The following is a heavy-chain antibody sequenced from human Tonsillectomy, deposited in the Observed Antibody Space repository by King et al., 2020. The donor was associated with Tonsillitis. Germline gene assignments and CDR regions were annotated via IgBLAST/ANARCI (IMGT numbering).Heavy chain of an antibody. CDR1: GYTFTGYY. D-gene: IGHD3-16*01. Sequence: VQLVQSGAEVTKPGASVKVSCKASGYTFTGYYVHWVRQAPGQGLEWMGWINPNTGGTNYAQKFQARVTMTRDTSISTAYMELSRLRSDDTAVYYCAREFRDYVRGSKRQDWWGQGARVT. CDR3: AREFRDYVRGSKRQDW. J-gene: IGHJ4*02. CDR2: INPNTGGT. V-gene: IGHV1-2*02.